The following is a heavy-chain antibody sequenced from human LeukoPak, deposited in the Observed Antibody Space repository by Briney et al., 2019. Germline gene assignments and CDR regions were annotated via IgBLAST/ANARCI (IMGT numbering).Heavy chain of an antibody. D-gene: IGHD3-10*01. CDR1: GGSISIYY. J-gene: IGHJ4*02. Sequence: SETLSLTCTVSGGSISIYYWSWIRQPPGKGLEWIGYIYYSGSTNYNPSLKSRVTISVDTSKDQFSLKLSSVTAADTAVYYCARLTGKWFGGLIFDYWGQGTLVTVSS. CDR2: IYYSGST. V-gene: IGHV4-59*01. CDR3: ARLTGKWFGGLIFDY.